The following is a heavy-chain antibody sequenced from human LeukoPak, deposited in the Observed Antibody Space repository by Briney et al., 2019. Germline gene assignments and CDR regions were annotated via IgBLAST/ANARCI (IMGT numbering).Heavy chain of an antibody. J-gene: IGHJ5*02. CDR3: ARGGYCSSTSCYPSWFDP. CDR1: GFTFSSYS. CDR2: ISSSSSTI. V-gene: IGHV3-48*01. Sequence: GGSLRLSCAASGFTFSSYSMNWVRQAPGKGLGWVSYISSSSSTIYYADSVKGRSTISRDNDKNSLYLQMNSLRAEDTAVYYCARGGYCSSTSCYPSWFDPWGQGTLVTVSS. D-gene: IGHD2-2*01.